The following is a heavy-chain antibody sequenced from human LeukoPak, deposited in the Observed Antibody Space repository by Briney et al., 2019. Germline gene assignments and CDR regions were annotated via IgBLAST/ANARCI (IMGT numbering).Heavy chain of an antibody. CDR3: ARDRQQLANFDF. CDR2: INTNTGHP. CDR1: GYSFTTSA. Sequence: GASVKVSCKASGYSFTTSAINWVRQAPGQGLEWMGWINTNTGHPVYAQGFTGRFVFSLDTSVNTAYLQITSLKADDTAVYYCARDRQQLANFDFWGQGTLVTVSS. V-gene: IGHV7-4-1*02. J-gene: IGHJ4*02. D-gene: IGHD1-1*01.